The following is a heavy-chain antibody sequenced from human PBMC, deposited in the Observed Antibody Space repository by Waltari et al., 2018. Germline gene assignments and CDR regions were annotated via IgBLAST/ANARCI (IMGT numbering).Heavy chain of an antibody. D-gene: IGHD3-9*01. CDR3: ARESGVLTGYYNPHFDY. V-gene: IGHV1-2*06. CDR2: INPNSGGT. CDR1: GYTFTGYY. Sequence: QVQLVQSGAEVTKPGASVKVSCKDSGYTFTGYYMHWVRQAPGQGLEWMGRINPNSGGTNYAQKFQGRVTMTRDTSISTAYMELSRLRSDDTAEYYCARESGVLTGYYNPHFDYWGQGTLVTVSS. J-gene: IGHJ4*02.